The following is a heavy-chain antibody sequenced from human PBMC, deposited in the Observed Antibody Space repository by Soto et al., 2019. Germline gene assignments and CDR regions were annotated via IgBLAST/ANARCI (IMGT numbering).Heavy chain of an antibody. CDR3: ARLDDGWWFDP. V-gene: IGHV4-59*08. D-gene: IGHD2-15*01. Sequence: SETLSLTCTVSGGSISSYYWSWIRQPPGKGLEWIGYIYYSGSTNYNPSLKSRVTISVDTSKNQFSLKLSSVTAADTAVYYCARLDDGWWFDPWGQGTLVTVSS. CDR2: IYYSGST. CDR1: GGSISSYY. J-gene: IGHJ5*02.